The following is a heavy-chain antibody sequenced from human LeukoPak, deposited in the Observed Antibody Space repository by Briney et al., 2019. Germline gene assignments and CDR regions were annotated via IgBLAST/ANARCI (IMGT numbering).Heavy chain of an antibody. V-gene: IGHV3-23*01. D-gene: IGHD3-10*01. J-gene: IGHJ6*02. CDR3: AKEPTGLLWFGELPLYGMGV. CDR1: GFTFSSYA. Sequence: GGSLGLSCAASGFTFSSYAMSWVRQAPGKGLEWVSAISGSGGSTYYADSVKGRFTISRDNSKNTLYLQMNSLRAEDTAVYYCAKEPTGLLWFGELPLYGMGVWGQGTTVTVSS. CDR2: ISGSGGST.